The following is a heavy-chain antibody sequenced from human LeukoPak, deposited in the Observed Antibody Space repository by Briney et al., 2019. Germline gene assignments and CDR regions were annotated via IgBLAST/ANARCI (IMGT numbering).Heavy chain of an antibody. D-gene: IGHD3-10*01. J-gene: IGHJ4*02. CDR1: GGSISSYF. CDR2: IYYSGST. CDR3: ARGPREKLWTRMFDY. Sequence: SETLSLTCTVSGGSISSYFWSWIRQPPGKGLEWIGYIYYSGSTNYNPSLKSRVTISVDTSKNQFSLRLSSVTAADTAVYYCARGPREKLWTRMFDYWGQGTLVTVSS. V-gene: IGHV4-59*01.